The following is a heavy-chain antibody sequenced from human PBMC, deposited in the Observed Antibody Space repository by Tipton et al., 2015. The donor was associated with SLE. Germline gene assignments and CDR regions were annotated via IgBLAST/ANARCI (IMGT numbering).Heavy chain of an antibody. CDR1: GFTFSSNN. Sequence: SLRLSCAASGFTFSSNNMIWVRQAPGKGLEWVSYISSSSSTIYYADSVKGRFTISRDNAENSLYLQMNSLRAEDTAMYYCARRRSATGLFSKRGWFDPWGRGTLVTVSS. CDR2: ISSSSSTI. D-gene: IGHD3-10*02. CDR3: ARRRSATGLFSKRGWFDP. V-gene: IGHV3-48*01. J-gene: IGHJ5*02.